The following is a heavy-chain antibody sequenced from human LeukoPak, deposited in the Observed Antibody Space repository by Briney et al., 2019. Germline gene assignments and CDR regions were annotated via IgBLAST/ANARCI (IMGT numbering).Heavy chain of an antibody. D-gene: IGHD3-10*01. CDR3: ARGRSAFPGNFDY. Sequence: SETLSLTCTVSGGSISSYYWSWTRQPPGEGLEWIGYIYYSGSTNYNPSLESRVTISVDTSKNQFSLKLTSVTSADTAVYYCARGRSAFPGNFDYWGQGTLVTVSS. CDR1: GGSISSYY. J-gene: IGHJ4*02. V-gene: IGHV4-59*01. CDR2: IYYSGST.